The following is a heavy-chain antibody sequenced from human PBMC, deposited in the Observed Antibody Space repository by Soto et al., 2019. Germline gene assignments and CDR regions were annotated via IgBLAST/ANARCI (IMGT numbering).Heavy chain of an antibody. CDR3: ARVLLWFGEDY. CDR2: IYSGGST. J-gene: IGHJ4*02. D-gene: IGHD3-10*01. V-gene: IGHV3-66*01. Sequence: ESGGGLVQPGGSLRLSCAASGFTVSSNYMSWVRQAPGKGLEWVSVIYSGGSTYYADSVKGRFTISRDNSKNTLYLQMNSLRAEDTAVYYCARVLLWFGEDYWGQGTLVTVSS. CDR1: GFTVSSNY.